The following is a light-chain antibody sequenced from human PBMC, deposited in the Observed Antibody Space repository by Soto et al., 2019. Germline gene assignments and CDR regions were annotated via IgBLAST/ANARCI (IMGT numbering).Light chain of an antibody. Sequence: QSVPTQPPSASGTPGQRVSISCSGSSSNIGSNTVNWYQQVPGTAPKLLIYSNSNRPSGVPDRFSGSKSGTSASLAINGLQAEDEAHYYCQSYDNSLSGSWVFGGGTKLTVL. CDR3: QSYDNSLSGSWV. CDR2: SNS. V-gene: IGLV1-44*01. CDR1: SSNIGSNT. J-gene: IGLJ3*02.